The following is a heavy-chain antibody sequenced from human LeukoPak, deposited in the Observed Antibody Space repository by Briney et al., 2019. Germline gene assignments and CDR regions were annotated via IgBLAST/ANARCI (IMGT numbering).Heavy chain of an antibody. D-gene: IGHD2/OR15-2a*01. J-gene: IGHJ6*03. Sequence: SVKVSCKASGGTFSSYTISWVRQAPGQGLEWMGRIIPILGIANYAQKFQGRVTVTADKSTSTAYMELSSLRSEDTAVYYCASSRFLSYYYYYMDVWGKGTTVTVSS. CDR1: GGTFSSYT. V-gene: IGHV1-69*02. CDR2: IIPILGIA. CDR3: ASSRFLSYYYYYMDV.